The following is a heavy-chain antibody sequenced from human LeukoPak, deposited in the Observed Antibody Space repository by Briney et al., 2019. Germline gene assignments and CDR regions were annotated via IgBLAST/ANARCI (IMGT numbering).Heavy chain of an antibody. D-gene: IGHD3-22*01. J-gene: IGHJ4*02. CDR3: ARDRHYDSSGLDY. CDR2: IYYSGST. Sequence: PSETLSLTCTVSGGSISSSSYYWGWIRQPPGKGLEWIGSIYYSGSTYYNPSLKSRVTISVDTSKNQFSLKLSSVTAADTAVYYCARDRHYDSSGLDYWGQGTLVSVSS. CDR1: GGSISSSSYY. V-gene: IGHV4-39*07.